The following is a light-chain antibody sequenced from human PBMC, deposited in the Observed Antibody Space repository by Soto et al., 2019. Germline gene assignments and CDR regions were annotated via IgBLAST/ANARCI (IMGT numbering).Light chain of an antibody. J-gene: IGKJ5*01. CDR1: QSVSTSY. V-gene: IGKV3-20*01. CDR2: ATS. Sequence: DIVLTQSPGTLSLSPGDRATLSCGASQSVSTSYLAWYQQKPGQAPSLLIYATSSRATGIPDRFSGSGSGTDFSLTISRLEPEDFAVYYCQQYGSSPITFGQGTRLENK. CDR3: QQYGSSPIT.